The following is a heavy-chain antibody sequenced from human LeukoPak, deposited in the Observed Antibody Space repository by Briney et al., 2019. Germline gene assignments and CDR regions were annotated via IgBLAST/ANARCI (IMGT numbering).Heavy chain of an antibody. CDR1: GYTFTGYY. D-gene: IGHD3-10*01. CDR2: INPNSGGT. V-gene: IGHV1-2*02. J-gene: IGHJ5*02. Sequence: GASVKVSCKASGYTFTGYYMHWVRQAPGQGLEWMGWINPNSGGTNYAQKFQGRVTMTRDTSISTAYMELSRLRSDDTAAYYCARYLYYYGSGGYSWFDPWGQGTLVTVSS. CDR3: ARYLYYYGSGGYSWFDP.